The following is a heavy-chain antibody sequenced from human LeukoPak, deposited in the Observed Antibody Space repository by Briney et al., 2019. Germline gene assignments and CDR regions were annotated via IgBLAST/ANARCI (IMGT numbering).Heavy chain of an antibody. CDR3: TSTGYSGHDPLHY. D-gene: IGHD5-12*01. V-gene: IGHV1-18*01. CDR1: GYTFTSHG. Sequence: VASVKVSCKASGYTFTSHGISWVRQAPGQGLEWMGWISAYNGNTKYAQTLQGRVTMTTDTSTSTAYMELRSLRSDDTAVYYCTSTGYSGHDPLHYWGRGTLVTVSS. J-gene: IGHJ4*02. CDR2: ISAYNGNT.